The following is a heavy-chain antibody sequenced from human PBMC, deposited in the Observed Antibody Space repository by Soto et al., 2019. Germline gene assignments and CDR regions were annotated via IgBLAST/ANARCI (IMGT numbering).Heavy chain of an antibody. Sequence: GVSLRLSCAPSGFPLGENAMSWVRKAPGKGIEWVSGISDSGATTYYTDSVRGRFTISRDNSKNTLYLQMKPLRAEESASYYCAKEDTSSGSLDYWGQGARVT. J-gene: IGHJ4*02. CDR2: ISDSGATT. CDR1: GFPLGENA. D-gene: IGHD6-19*01. CDR3: AKEDTSSGSLDY. V-gene: IGHV3-23*01.